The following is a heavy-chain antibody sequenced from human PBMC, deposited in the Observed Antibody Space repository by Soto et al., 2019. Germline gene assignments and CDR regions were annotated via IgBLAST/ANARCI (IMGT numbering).Heavy chain of an antibody. V-gene: IGHV3-23*01. Sequence: EVQLLESGGGLVQPGGSLRLSCAASGFTFGSYTMNWVRQAPGKGLEWVSAISGSAGSTSYADSVKGRFTISRDNSRNTLYLQMNSLRAEDTAVYYCVKQYDFGDYVFDFWGQGTLVTVSS. J-gene: IGHJ4*02. CDR3: VKQYDFGDYVFDF. CDR1: GFTFGSYT. D-gene: IGHD4-17*01. CDR2: ISGSAGST.